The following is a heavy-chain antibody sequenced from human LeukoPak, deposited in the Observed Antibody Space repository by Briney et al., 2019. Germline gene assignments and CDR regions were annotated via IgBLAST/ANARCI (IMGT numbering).Heavy chain of an antibody. D-gene: IGHD3-22*01. CDR1: GGTFSSYA. CDR2: IDPKTGNT. V-gene: IGHV1-8*02. J-gene: IGHJ4*02. Sequence: ASVKVSCKASGGTFSSYAISWVRQAPGQGLEWVGWIDPKTGNTRYVQKFRGRVTITRDTPIGTVYMELSSLKSDDTAVYYCASEAFCASGNCYLQRVASWGPGTLVTVSS. CDR3: ASEAFCASGNCYLQRVAS.